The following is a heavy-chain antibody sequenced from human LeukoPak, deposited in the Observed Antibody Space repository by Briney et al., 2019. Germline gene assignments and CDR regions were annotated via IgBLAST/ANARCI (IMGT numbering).Heavy chain of an antibody. D-gene: IGHD2-15*01. J-gene: IGHJ6*03. CDR2: INHSGST. CDR3: ARVYGGSWRNYYYYYYMDV. V-gene: IGHV4-34*01. Sequence: PSETLSLTCAVYGGSFSGYYWSWIRQPPGKGLEWIGEINHSGSTSYNPSLKSRVTISVDTSKNQFSLKLSSVTAADTAVYYCARVYGGSWRNYYYYYYMDVWGKGTTVTVSS. CDR1: GGSFSGYY.